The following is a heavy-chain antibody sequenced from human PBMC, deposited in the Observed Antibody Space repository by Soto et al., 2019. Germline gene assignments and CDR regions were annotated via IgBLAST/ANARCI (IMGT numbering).Heavy chain of an antibody. V-gene: IGHV3-9*01. D-gene: IGHD3-3*01. J-gene: IGHJ4*02. CDR3: AKDKGHGEGLED. Sequence: EVQLVESGGGLVQPGRSLRLSCEASGFTFDDHAMNWVRQAPGKGLEWVSGISWNGISIGYADSVKGRFTISRDNAKNSLYLQMNSLRAEDTDFYYCAKDKGHGEGLEDWGQGTLVTVSS. CDR2: ISWNGISI. CDR1: GFTFDDHA.